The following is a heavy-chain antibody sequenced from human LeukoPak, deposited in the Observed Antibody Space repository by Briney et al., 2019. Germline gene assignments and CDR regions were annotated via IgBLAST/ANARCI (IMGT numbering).Heavy chain of an antibody. CDR3: ARDQEQWLVLGAFDI. CDR1: GYTFTGYY. D-gene: IGHD6-19*01. V-gene: IGHV1-2*02. Sequence: GASVTVSCTASGYTFTGYYMHWVRQAPGQGLEWMGWINPNSGGTNYAQTFQGRVTMTRDTSISTAYMELSRLRSDDTAVYYCARDQEQWLVLGAFDIWGQGTMVTVSS. J-gene: IGHJ3*02. CDR2: INPNSGGT.